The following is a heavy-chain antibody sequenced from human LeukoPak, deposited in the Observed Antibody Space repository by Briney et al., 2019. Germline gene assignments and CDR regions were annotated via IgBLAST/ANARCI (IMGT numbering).Heavy chain of an antibody. J-gene: IGHJ4*02. D-gene: IGHD2-2*01. V-gene: IGHV1-46*01. CDR1: GYTFTGYY. Sequence: GASVKVSCKASGYTFTGYYMHWVRQAPGQGLEWMGIIYPSGGSTSYAQKFLGRVTMTGDTSTGTVYMELNSLTSDDTAVYYCAREMTAAADYWGQGTLVTVSS. CDR3: AREMTAAADY. CDR2: IYPSGGST.